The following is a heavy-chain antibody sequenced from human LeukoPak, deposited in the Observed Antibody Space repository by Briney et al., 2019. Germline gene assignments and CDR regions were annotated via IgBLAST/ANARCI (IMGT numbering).Heavy chain of an antibody. CDR1: GFTFSSYS. CDR3: ARGQAKAHNWFDP. Sequence: GGSLRLSCAASGFTFSSYSMNWVRQAPGKGLEWVSSISSSSSYIYYADSVKGRFTISRDNAKNSLYLQMNSLRAEDTAVYYCARGQAKAHNWFDPWGQGTLVTVSS. V-gene: IGHV3-21*01. CDR2: ISSSSSYI. J-gene: IGHJ5*02.